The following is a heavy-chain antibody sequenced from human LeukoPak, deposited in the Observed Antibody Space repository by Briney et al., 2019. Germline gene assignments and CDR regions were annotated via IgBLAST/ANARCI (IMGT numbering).Heavy chain of an antibody. V-gene: IGHV4-38-2*02. J-gene: IGHJ5*02. CDR3: ARVYYDFWSGYSPYNWFDP. D-gene: IGHD3-3*01. CDR2: IYHSGST. CDR1: GYSISSGYY. Sequence: SETLSLTCTVSGYSISSGYYRGWIRQPPGKGLEWIGSIYHSGSTYYNPSLKSRVTISVDTSKNQFSLKLSSVTAADTAVYYCARVYYDFWSGYSPYNWFDPWGQGTLVTVSS.